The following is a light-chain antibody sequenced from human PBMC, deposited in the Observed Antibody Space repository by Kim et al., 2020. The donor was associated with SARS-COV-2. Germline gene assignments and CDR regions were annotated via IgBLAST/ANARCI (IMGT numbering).Light chain of an antibody. J-gene: IGLJ2*01. Sequence: AVGQTVRITCQGDSLRTYYASWYQQKPGQAPILVIYGKNNRPSGIPDRFSGSSSGNTASLTVTGAQAEDEADYYCNSRDNSGDHVVFGGGTQLTVL. CDR1: SLRTYY. CDR2: GKN. CDR3: NSRDNSGDHVV. V-gene: IGLV3-19*01.